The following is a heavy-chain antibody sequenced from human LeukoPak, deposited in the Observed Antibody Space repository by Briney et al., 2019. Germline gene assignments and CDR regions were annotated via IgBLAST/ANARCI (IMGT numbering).Heavy chain of an antibody. V-gene: IGHV1-18*01. CDR1: GYTFTSYG. CDR2: ISAYNGNT. Sequence: ASVKVSCKASGYTFTSYGISWVRQAPGQGLEWMGWISAYNGNTNYAQKLQGRVTMTTDTSTSTAYMEPRSLRSDDTAVYYCAREHSSSWGNSDHRGWFDPWGQGTLVTVSS. J-gene: IGHJ5*02. CDR3: AREHSSSWGNSDHRGWFDP. D-gene: IGHD6-13*01.